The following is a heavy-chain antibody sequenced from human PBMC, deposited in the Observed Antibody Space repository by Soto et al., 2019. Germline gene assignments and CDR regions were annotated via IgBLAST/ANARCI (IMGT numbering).Heavy chain of an antibody. CDR1: GFTFSSYG. V-gene: IGHV3-30*18. D-gene: IGHD3-22*01. CDR3: AKDQADDSSGQPSFDY. J-gene: IGHJ4*02. CDR2: ISYDGSNK. Sequence: QVQLVESGGGVVQPGRSLRLSCAASGFTFSSYGMHWVRQAPGKGLEWVAVISYDGSNKYYADSVKGRFTISRDNSKNTLYLQMNSLRAEDTAVYYCAKDQADDSSGQPSFDYWGQGTLVTVSS.